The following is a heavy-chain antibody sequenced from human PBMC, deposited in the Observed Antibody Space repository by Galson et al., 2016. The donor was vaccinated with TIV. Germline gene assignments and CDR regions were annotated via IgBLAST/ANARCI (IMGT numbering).Heavy chain of an antibody. CDR3: ARGLRNIMIRRQGDWFDP. CDR2: IYFGGDT. V-gene: IGHV4-30-2*01. CDR1: GDSISSGGYS. Sequence: TLSLTCGVSGDSISSGGYSWNWIRQPPGKGLEWIGYIYFGGDTYSNPSLESRVTMSLDTSKNQFSLKLSSVTAADTAIYYCARGLRNIMIRRQGDWFDPWGQGTLVTVSS. J-gene: IGHJ5*02. D-gene: IGHD3-16*01.